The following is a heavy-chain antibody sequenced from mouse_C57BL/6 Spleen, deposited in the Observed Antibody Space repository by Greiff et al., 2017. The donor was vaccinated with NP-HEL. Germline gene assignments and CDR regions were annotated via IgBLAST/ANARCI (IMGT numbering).Heavy chain of an antibody. J-gene: IGHJ2*01. CDR2: IYPRDGST. CDR1: GYTFTDYT. D-gene: IGHD2-5*01. V-gene: IGHV1-78*01. Sequence: VQLQQSDAELVKPGASVKISCKASGYTFTDYTIHWMKQRPEQGLEWIGYIYPRDGSTKYNEKFKGKATLTADKSSSTAYMQLNSLTSKDSAVYFCARAAYYSNYFDYGGQGTTLTVSS. CDR3: ARAAYYSNYFDY.